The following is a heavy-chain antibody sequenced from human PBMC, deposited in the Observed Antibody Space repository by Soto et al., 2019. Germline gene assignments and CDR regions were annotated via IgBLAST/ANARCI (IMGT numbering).Heavy chain of an antibody. J-gene: IGHJ4*02. V-gene: IGHV3-30-3*01. D-gene: IGHD1-26*01. CDR1: GFTFSSYA. CDR3: ASDHRSESGLDY. Sequence: QVQLVESGGGGVQPGRSLRLSCAASGFTFSSYAMHWVRQAPGKGLEWVAVISYDGSNKYYADSVKGRFTISRDNSKNTLYLKMNSLRAEDTAVYYCASDHRSESGLDYWGQGTLVTVSS. CDR2: ISYDGSNK.